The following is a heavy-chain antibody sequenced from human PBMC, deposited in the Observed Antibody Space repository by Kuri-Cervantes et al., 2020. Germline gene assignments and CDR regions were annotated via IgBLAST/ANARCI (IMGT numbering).Heavy chain of an antibody. D-gene: IGHD5-24*01. CDR1: GFSLSTSRMR. CDR3: ARIDGYNPTYYYYYYMDV. J-gene: IGHJ6*03. Sequence: SGPTLVKPPQTLTLTCTFSGFSLSTSRMRVSWIRQPPGKALEWLARIDWDDDKFYSTSLKTRLTISKDTSKNQVVLTMTNMDPVDTATYYCARIDGYNPTYYYYYYMDVRGKGTTVTVSS. CDR2: IDWDDDK. V-gene: IGHV2-70D*14.